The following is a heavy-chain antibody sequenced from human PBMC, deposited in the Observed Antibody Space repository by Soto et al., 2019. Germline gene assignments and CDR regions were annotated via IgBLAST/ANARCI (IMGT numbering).Heavy chain of an antibody. Sequence: SETLSLTCAVYGGSFSGYYWSWIHQPPGKGLEWIGEINHSGSTNYNPSLKSRVTISVDTSKNQFSLKLSSVTAADTAVYYCARDIALGYCSSTSCSRSPFDYWGQGTLVTVSS. CDR2: INHSGST. CDR3: ARDIALGYCSSTSCSRSPFDY. D-gene: IGHD2-2*01. CDR1: GGSFSGYY. J-gene: IGHJ4*02. V-gene: IGHV4-34*01.